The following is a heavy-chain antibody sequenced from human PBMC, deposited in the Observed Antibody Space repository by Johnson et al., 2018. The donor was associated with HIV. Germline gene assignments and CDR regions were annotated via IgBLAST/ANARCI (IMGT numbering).Heavy chain of an antibody. V-gene: IGHV3-20*04. CDR3: ASPKIWCRESNHDAFDL. D-gene: IGHD3-10*01. Sequence: VQLVESGGGVVRPGGSLRLSCAASGFTFDDYGMSWVRQAPGKGLEWVSGINWNGGSTGYAASVKGRFTISRDNAKNSLYLQMNSLRAEDTAVYYCASPKIWCRESNHDAFDLWGQGTMVTVSS. CDR2: INWNGGST. J-gene: IGHJ3*01. CDR1: GFTFDDYG.